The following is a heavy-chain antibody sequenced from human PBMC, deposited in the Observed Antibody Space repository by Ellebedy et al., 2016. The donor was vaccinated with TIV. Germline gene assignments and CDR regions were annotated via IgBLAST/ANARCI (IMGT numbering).Heavy chain of an antibody. Sequence: GESLKISCKGSGYSFTSYWIGWVRQMPGKGLEWMGIIYPGDSDTRYRPSFQGHVTISADKSISTAYLQWSSLKASDTPMYYCARHHTVRGYDDSDYGDSIKYYYYYGMDVWGQGTTVTVSS. J-gene: IGHJ6*02. CDR1: GYSFTSYW. CDR3: ARHHTVRGYDDSDYGDSIKYYYYYGMDV. CDR2: IYPGDSDT. D-gene: IGHD4-17*01. V-gene: IGHV5-51*01.